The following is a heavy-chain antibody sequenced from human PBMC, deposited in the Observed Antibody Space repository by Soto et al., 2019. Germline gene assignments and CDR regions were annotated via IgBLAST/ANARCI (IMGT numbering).Heavy chain of an antibody. CDR3: ASIITGTTGGDAFDI. CDR1: GGTFSSYT. J-gene: IGHJ3*02. D-gene: IGHD1-20*01. V-gene: IGHV1-69*02. CDR2: IIPILGIA. Sequence: ASVKVSCKASGGTFSSYTISWVRQAPGQGLEWMGRIIPILGIANYAQKFQGRVTITADKSTSTAYMELSSLRSEDTAVYYCASIITGTTGGDAFDIWGQGTMVTVSS.